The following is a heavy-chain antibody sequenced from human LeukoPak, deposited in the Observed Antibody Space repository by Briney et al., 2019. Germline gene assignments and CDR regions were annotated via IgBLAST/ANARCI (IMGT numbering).Heavy chain of an antibody. D-gene: IGHD3-10*01. V-gene: IGHV4-59*08. Sequence: PSETLSLTCTVSGGSISSYYWSWIRQPPGKGLEWIGYIYYSGSTNYNPSLKSRVTISVDTSKNQSSLKLSSVTAADTAVYYCARHRWFGVSLGVAPWGQGTLVTVPS. CDR3: ARHRWFGVSLGVAP. CDR1: GGSISSYY. J-gene: IGHJ5*02. CDR2: IYYSGST.